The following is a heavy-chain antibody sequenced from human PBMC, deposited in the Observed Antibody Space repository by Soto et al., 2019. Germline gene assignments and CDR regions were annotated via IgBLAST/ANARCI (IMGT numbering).Heavy chain of an antibody. V-gene: IGHV3-30-3*01. J-gene: IGHJ6*02. D-gene: IGHD5-12*01. CDR3: ARVPGATDYYYGMDV. CDR2: ISYDGSNK. Sequence: VQLVESGGGVVQPGRSLRLSCAASGFTFSSYAMHWVRQAPGKGLEWVAVISYDGSNKYYADSVKGRFTISRDNSKNTLYRQMNSLRAEDTAVYYCARVPGATDYYYGMDVWGQGTPVTVSS. CDR1: GFTFSSYA.